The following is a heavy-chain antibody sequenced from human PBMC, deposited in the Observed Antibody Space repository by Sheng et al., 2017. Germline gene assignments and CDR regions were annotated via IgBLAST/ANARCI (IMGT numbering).Heavy chain of an antibody. Sequence: QVQLQESGPGLVKPSETLYLTCTVSGGSITNYYWSWIRQPAGNQLEWIGRIYDSGSTNYNPSLKSRVIMSVDTSKNQFSLKLNSVTAADTAVYYCARVAGYSSSWYPYFFDYWGQGTQVTVSS. J-gene: IGHJ4*02. CDR3: ARVAGYSSSWYPYFFDY. D-gene: IGHD6-13*01. V-gene: IGHV4-4*07. CDR1: GGSITNYY. CDR2: IYDSGST.